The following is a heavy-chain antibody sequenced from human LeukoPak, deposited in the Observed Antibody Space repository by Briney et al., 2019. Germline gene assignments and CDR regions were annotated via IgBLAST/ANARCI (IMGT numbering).Heavy chain of an antibody. CDR2: IYYSGST. CDR3: AREHDGRTDFDY. CDR1: GGSISSSSYY. Sequence: SETLSLTCTVSGGSISSSSYYWGWIRQPPGKGLEWIGSIYYSGSTYYNPSLKSRVTISVDTSKNQFSLKLSSVTAADTAVYYSAREHDGRTDFDYWGQGTLVTVSS. V-gene: IGHV4-39*07. D-gene: IGHD1-14*01. J-gene: IGHJ4*02.